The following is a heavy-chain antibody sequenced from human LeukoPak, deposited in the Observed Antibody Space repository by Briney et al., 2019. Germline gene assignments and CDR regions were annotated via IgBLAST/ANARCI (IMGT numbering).Heavy chain of an antibody. D-gene: IGHD1-26*01. CDR3: TSGYSGSYYRDY. J-gene: IGHJ4*02. CDR2: IRSKANSYAT. CDR1: GFTFSGSA. Sequence: GGSLKLSCAASGFTFSGSAMHWVRQASGKGLEWVGRIRSKANSYATAHAASVKGRFTISRDDSKNTAYLQMNSLKTEDTAVYYCTSGYSGSYYRDYWGQGTLVTVSS. V-gene: IGHV3-73*01.